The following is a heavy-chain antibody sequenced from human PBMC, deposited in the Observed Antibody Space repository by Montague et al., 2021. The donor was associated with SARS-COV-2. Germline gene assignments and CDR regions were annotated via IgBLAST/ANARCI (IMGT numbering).Heavy chain of an antibody. D-gene: IGHD6-6*01. J-gene: IGHJ4*02. CDR2: THHRKKWYN. CDR3: ARDSEYSIDY. V-gene: IGHV6-1*01. Sequence: CAISGDSVAGHRRRWEWHTQEPPTRLERVGRTHHRKKWYNDYAVSMQSRVTINPDTSKNQFSLHVNSVTPEDTAVYYCARDSEYSIDYWSQGLLVTVSS. CDR1: GDSVAGHRRR.